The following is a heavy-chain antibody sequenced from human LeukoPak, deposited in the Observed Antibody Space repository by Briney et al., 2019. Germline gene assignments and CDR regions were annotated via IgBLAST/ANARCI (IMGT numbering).Heavy chain of an antibody. Sequence: PGGSLRLSCTASGFIFGDYYMAWVRQAPGKGLEWISYISRIGNTKYDAGSVKGRFIVSRDNAKNSLYLQMNNLRAEDAALYYCARVPNDYGDPDYYYYGMDVWGQGTTVTVSS. J-gene: IGHJ6*02. V-gene: IGHV3-11*04. CDR2: ISRIGNTK. D-gene: IGHD4-17*01. CDR3: ARVPNDYGDPDYYYYGMDV. CDR1: GFIFGDYY.